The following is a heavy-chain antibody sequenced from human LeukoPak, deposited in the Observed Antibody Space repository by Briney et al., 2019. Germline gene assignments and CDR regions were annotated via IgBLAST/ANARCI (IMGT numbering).Heavy chain of an antibody. D-gene: IGHD1-26*01. V-gene: IGHV3-7*01. CDR2: IKKYGSEK. CDR1: GFTFSSYS. CDR3: ASLDSATIQTGGY. Sequence: GGSLRLSCAASGFTFSSYSMSWVRQAPGKGLEWVALIKKYGSEKYYVDSVKGRFTISRDNAKNSLYLQMNSLKAEDTAVYYCASLDSATIQTGGYWGQGTLVTVSS. J-gene: IGHJ4*02.